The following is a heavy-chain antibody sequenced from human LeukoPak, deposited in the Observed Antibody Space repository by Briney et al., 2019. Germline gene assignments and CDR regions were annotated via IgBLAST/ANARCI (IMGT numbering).Heavy chain of an antibody. CDR3: ARVSGYYYDSSILHPAELDY. V-gene: IGHV4-59*08. Sequence: PSETLSLTCTVSGGSISSYYWSWIRQPPGKGLEWIGYIYYSGSTNYNPSLKSRVTISVDTSKNQFSLKLGSVTAADTAVYYCARVSGYYYDSSILHPAELDYWGQGTLVTVSS. D-gene: IGHD3-22*01. CDR1: GGSISSYY. J-gene: IGHJ4*02. CDR2: IYYSGST.